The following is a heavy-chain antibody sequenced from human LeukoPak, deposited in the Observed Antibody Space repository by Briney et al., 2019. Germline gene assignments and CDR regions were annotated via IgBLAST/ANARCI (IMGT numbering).Heavy chain of an antibody. Sequence: GGSLRLSCAASGFTFSSYSMNWVRQAPGKGLEWVSSISSSSSYIYYADSGKGRFTISRDNAKNSLYLQMNSLRAEDTAVYYCARDPGATVYYYMDVWGKGTSVTVSS. V-gene: IGHV3-21*01. CDR1: GFTFSSYS. CDR2: ISSSSSYI. D-gene: IGHD3-10*01. CDR3: ARDPGATVYYYMDV. J-gene: IGHJ6*03.